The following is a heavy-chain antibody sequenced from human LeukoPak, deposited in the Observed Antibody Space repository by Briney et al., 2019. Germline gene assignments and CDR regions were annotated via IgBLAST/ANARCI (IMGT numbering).Heavy chain of an antibody. Sequence: SETLSLTCAVYGGSFSGYYWSWIRQPPGKGLEWIGEIYHSGSTNYNPSLKSRVTISVDTSKNQFSLKLSSVTAADTAVYFCARGHGQWGQGTLVTVSS. CDR2: IYHSGST. J-gene: IGHJ4*02. V-gene: IGHV4-34*01. CDR1: GGSFSGYY. CDR3: ARGHGQ.